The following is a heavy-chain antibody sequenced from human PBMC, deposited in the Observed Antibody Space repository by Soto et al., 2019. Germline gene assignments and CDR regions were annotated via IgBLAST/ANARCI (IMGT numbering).Heavy chain of an antibody. D-gene: IGHD3-3*01. V-gene: IGHV1-8*01. CDR3: ARTYYDFWSGPQPASYYYGMDV. J-gene: IGHJ6*02. Sequence: ASVKVSCKASGYTFTSYDINWVRQATGQGLEWMGWMNPNSGNTGYAQKFQGRVTMTRNTSISTAYMELSSLRSEDTAVYYCARTYYDFWSGPQPASYYYGMDVWGQGTTVTVSS. CDR2: MNPNSGNT. CDR1: GYTFTSYD.